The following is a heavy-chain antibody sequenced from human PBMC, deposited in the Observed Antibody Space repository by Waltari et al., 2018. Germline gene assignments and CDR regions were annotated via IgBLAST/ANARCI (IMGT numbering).Heavy chain of an antibody. Sequence: QVQLQESGPGLVKPSETLSLTCTVSGGSVNSDYWSWIRQPPGKGLEWIGCIYYTGTITHNPSLKSRVTLSRDTSKNQLSLRLNSGTAADTAVYYCVRGRGNNWRTDYWGQRILVTVSS. V-gene: IGHV4-59*02. CDR1: GGSVNSDY. CDR2: IYYTGTI. CDR3: VRGRGNNWRTDY. J-gene: IGHJ4*02.